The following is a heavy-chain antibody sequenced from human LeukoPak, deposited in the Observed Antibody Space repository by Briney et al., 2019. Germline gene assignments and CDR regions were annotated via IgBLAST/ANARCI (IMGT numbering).Heavy chain of an antibody. CDR1: GYSFRSNW. D-gene: IGHD2-15*01. V-gene: IGHV5-51*01. CDR3: ARRYCSGGHCYAGGWFDP. Sequence: GESLKISCQGSGYSFRSNWIAWVRQKPGKGLEWMGIIYVRDSDTRYSPSFQGQVTISADKSITTAYLQWSSLKASDTAMYYCARRYCSGGHCYAGGWFDPWGQGTLVTVSS. J-gene: IGHJ5*02. CDR2: IYVRDSDT.